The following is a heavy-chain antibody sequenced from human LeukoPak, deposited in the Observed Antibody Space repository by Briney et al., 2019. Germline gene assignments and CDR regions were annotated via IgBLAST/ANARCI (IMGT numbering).Heavy chain of an antibody. Sequence: ASVKVSCKASGYTFKSYGMTWVRRAPGQGLEWMGWISAYNGKTNSAQKFQGRVIMTTDTSTSTAYMELMSLRSDDTAVYYCARDLDSSGYYRSDALDIWGQGTVVTVSS. D-gene: IGHD3-22*01. J-gene: IGHJ3*02. CDR1: GYTFKSYG. V-gene: IGHV1-18*01. CDR3: ARDLDSSGYYRSDALDI. CDR2: ISAYNGKT.